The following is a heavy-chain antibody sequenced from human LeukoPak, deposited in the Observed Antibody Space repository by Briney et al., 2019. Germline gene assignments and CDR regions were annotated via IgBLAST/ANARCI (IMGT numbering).Heavy chain of an antibody. D-gene: IGHD3-22*01. J-gene: IGHJ4*02. CDR3: ARDYYDSSGYYYFDY. CDR2: ISSSSNTI. Sequence: GGSLRLSCAASGFTFSTYNMNWVRQAPGKGLECVSYISSSSNTIYYADPVKGRFTISRDNAKNSLYLQMNSLRAEDTAVYYCARDYYDSSGYYYFDYWGQGTLVTVSS. CDR1: GFTFSTYN. V-gene: IGHV3-48*01.